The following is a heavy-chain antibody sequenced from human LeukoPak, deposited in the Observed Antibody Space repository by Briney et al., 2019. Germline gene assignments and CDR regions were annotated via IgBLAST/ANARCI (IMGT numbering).Heavy chain of an antibody. V-gene: IGHV4-59*08. CDR3: ASSPPDIVVVPAAKGWFDP. D-gene: IGHD2-2*01. CDR2: IYYSGST. Sequence: PSETLSFTCTVSGGSISSYYWSWIRQPPGKGLEWIGYIYYSGSTNYNPSLKSRVTISVDTSKNQFSLKLSSVTAADTAVYYCASSPPDIVVVPAAKGWFDPWGQGTLVTVSS. CDR1: GGSISSYY. J-gene: IGHJ5*02.